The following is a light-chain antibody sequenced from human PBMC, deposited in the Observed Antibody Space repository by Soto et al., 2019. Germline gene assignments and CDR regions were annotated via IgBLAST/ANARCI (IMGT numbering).Light chain of an antibody. J-gene: IGKJ1*01. CDR2: RTS. CDR3: QQYSSYSGT. CDR1: QSISSW. V-gene: IGKV1-5*03. Sequence: DIQMTQSPSTLSASVGDRVTITCRASQSISSWLAWYQQKPGKAPRLLIYRTSSLESGVPARFSGSGSGTEFTLSISSLQPEDFAVYFCQQYSSYSGTFGQGTKVDIK.